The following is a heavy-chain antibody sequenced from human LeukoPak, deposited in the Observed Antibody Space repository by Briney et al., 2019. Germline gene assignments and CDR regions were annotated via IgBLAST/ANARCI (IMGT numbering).Heavy chain of an antibody. CDR1: GGFFSGYY. V-gene: IGHV4-34*01. CDR3: ARDLSDYYGSGSYRPIDAFDI. D-gene: IGHD3-10*01. Sequence: PSETLSLTCAVYGGFFSGYYWSWIRQPPGKGLEWIGEINHSGSLNYNPSLKSRVTISIDTSKNQFSLKLSPVTAADTAVYYCARDLSDYYGSGSYRPIDAFDIWGQGTMVTVSS. J-gene: IGHJ3*02. CDR2: INHSGSL.